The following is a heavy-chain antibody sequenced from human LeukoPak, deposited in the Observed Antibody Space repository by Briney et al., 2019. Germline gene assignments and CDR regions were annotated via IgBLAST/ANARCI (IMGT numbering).Heavy chain of an antibody. CDR1: GYSFTTHW. J-gene: IGHJ5*02. D-gene: IGHD3-9*01. V-gene: IGHV5-51*01. CDR3: ARGPSSYFVDWFDP. Sequence: GESLKISYKGSGYSFTTHWIGWVRQMPGKGLEWMGIIYPGDSDTRYSPSFQGQVTISADKSITTAYLQWNSLKASDTAMYYCARGPSSYFVDWFDPWGQGTLVTVSS. CDR2: IYPGDSDT.